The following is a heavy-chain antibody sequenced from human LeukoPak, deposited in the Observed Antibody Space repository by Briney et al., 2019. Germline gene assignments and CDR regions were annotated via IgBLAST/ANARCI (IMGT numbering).Heavy chain of an antibody. CDR2: INPDSGGT. J-gene: IGHJ4*02. Sequence: ASVKVSCKASGYTFTGYYMHWVRQAPGQGLDWVGWINPDSGGTNYAQKFQGRVTMTRDTSIGTAYMELGRLRSDDTAVYYCARVDDRGHYYDSSGPRKLFDYWGQGTLVTVSS. V-gene: IGHV1-2*02. CDR1: GYTFTGYY. CDR3: ARVDDRGHYYDSSGPRKLFDY. D-gene: IGHD3-22*01.